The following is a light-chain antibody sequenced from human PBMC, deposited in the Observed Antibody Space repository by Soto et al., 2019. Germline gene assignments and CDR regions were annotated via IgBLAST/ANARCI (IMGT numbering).Light chain of an antibody. CDR1: QSVSRR. J-gene: IGKJ5*01. Sequence: EFVLTESPVTVSLSRRGRATLSCRASQSVSRRLAWYQQRPGQSPRLLISGASMRASGVPVRFIGSGSGTDFTLTITRLEPEDFAVYYCQQYGGSPITFGLGTRLEIK. V-gene: IGKV3-20*01. CDR3: QQYGGSPIT. CDR2: GAS.